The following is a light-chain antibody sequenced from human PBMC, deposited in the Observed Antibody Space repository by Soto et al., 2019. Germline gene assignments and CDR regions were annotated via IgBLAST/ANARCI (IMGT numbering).Light chain of an antibody. J-gene: IGKJ2*01. CDR2: DAS. V-gene: IGKV3-11*01. Sequence: EIVLTQSPATLSLSPGERATLSCRASQSVCSYLAWYQQKPGQAPRLLIYDASNRATGIPARFSGSGSGTYFTLTISSLEPEAFAVYYCQQRSNWPAYTFGQGTKLEIK. CDR1: QSVCSY. CDR3: QQRSNWPAYT.